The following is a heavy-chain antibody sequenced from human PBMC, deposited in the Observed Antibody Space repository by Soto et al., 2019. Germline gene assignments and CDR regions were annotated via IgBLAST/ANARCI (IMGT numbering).Heavy chain of an antibody. CDR3: AKNPGYYYDSTGYHFDY. CDR1: EFTFGNYA. J-gene: IGHJ4*02. D-gene: IGHD3-22*01. Sequence: PGGSLRLSCAASEFTFGNYAMSWVRQAPGKGLEWVSAISYGGGTTYYADSVKGRFTISRDNSKNTLYLQMNSLRAEDTAVYYCAKNPGYYYDSTGYHFDYWGQGTLVTVSS. CDR2: ISYGGGTT. V-gene: IGHV3-23*01.